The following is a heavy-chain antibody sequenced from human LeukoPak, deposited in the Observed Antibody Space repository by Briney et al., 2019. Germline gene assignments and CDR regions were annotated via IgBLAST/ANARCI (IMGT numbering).Heavy chain of an antibody. Sequence: GGALRLSCAASGFTFSSDAMSWVRQAPGEGLEWVSAISGSGGSTYYADSVKGRFTISRDNSKNTLYLQMNSLRAEDTAVYYCAKGVTIFGVVIRYYYYYYMDVWGKGTTVTVSS. V-gene: IGHV3-23*01. D-gene: IGHD3-3*01. CDR1: GFTFSSDA. CDR2: ISGSGGST. CDR3: AKGVTIFGVVIRYYYYYYMDV. J-gene: IGHJ6*03.